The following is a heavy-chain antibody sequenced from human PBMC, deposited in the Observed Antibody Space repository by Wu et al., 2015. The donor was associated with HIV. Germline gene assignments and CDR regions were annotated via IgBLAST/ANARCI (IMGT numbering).Heavy chain of an antibody. V-gene: IGHV1-2*02. CDR3: ARFRESPLPRGFDF. J-gene: IGHJ4*02. Sequence: QVQLVQSGAEVRKPGASMKVSCKASGYTLTGFYMSWVRQAPGQGLECMGWIDPNSGDTKYAQKFEGRVTMTRDTSISTVYMEVNRLTSDDTAVYYCARFRESPLPRGFDFWGQGTLVTVSS. CDR1: GYTLTGFY. D-gene: IGHD3-10*01. CDR2: IDPNSGDT.